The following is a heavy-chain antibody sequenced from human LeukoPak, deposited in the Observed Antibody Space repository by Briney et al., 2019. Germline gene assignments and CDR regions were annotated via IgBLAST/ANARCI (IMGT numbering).Heavy chain of an antibody. J-gene: IGHJ6*03. D-gene: IGHD2-2*02. V-gene: IGHV4-31*03. CDR3: ARDGGSVVVPAAIASGYYYYYMDV. CDR2: IYYSGST. Sequence: PSETQSLTCTVSGGSISSSGYYWSWIRQHPGKGLEWIGYIYYSGSTYYNPSLKSRVTISVDTSKNQFSLKLSSVTAAVTAVYYCARDGGSVVVPAAIASGYYYYYMDVWGKGTTVTVSS. CDR1: GGSISSSGYY.